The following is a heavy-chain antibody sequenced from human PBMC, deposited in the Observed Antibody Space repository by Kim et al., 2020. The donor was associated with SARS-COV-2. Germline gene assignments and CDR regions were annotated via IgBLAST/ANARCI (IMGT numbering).Heavy chain of an antibody. CDR1: GFTFRGYA. Sequence: GGSLRLSCAASGFTFRGYAMSWARQAPGKGLEWVSTICDSGVRTHYADSVKGRFTISRDNSKSTLFLQMNNLRAEDTAVYYCDASDYWGQGSLVTVSS. V-gene: IGHV3-23*01. J-gene: IGHJ4*02. CDR2: ICDSGVRT. CDR3: DASDY.